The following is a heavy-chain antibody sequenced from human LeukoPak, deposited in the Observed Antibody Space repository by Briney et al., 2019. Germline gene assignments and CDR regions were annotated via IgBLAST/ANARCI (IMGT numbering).Heavy chain of an antibody. Sequence: SETLSLTCTVSGYSISSGYYWGWIRQPPGKGLEWIGSIYHSGSTYYNPSLKSRVTISVDTSKNQFSLKLSSVTAADTAVYYCARESTYYYGSGSYFFTYWGQGTLVTVSS. CDR3: ARESTYYYGSGSYFFTY. V-gene: IGHV4-38-2*02. J-gene: IGHJ4*02. CDR2: IYHSGST. D-gene: IGHD3-10*01. CDR1: GYSISSGYY.